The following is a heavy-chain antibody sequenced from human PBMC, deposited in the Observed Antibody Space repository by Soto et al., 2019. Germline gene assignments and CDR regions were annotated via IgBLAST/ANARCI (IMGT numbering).Heavy chain of an antibody. CDR1: GFTFSSYG. Sequence: PGGSLRLSCAASGFTFSSYGMHWVRQAPGKXLEWVAVISYDGSNKYYADSVKGRFTISRDNSKNTLYLQMNSLRAEDTAVYYCAKDHPPSHGRQYYYYYYGMDVWGQGTTVTVSS. CDR3: AKDHPPSHGRQYYYYYYGMDV. D-gene: IGHD2-2*01. V-gene: IGHV3-30*18. CDR2: ISYDGSNK. J-gene: IGHJ6*02.